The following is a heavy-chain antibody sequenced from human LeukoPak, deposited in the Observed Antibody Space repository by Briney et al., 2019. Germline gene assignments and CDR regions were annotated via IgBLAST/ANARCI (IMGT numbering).Heavy chain of an antibody. CDR1: GFTFSSYW. D-gene: IGHD3-10*01. J-gene: IGHJ4*02. Sequence: GGSLRLSRAASGFTFSSYWMSWVRQAPGKGLEWVANIEQDGSEKYYVDSVKGRFTISRDNAKNSLYLQMNSLRAEDTAVYYCARLQYSFLYGSGSYGVDYWGQGTLVTVSS. CDR3: ARLQYSFLYGSGSYGVDY. CDR2: IEQDGSEK. V-gene: IGHV3-7*01.